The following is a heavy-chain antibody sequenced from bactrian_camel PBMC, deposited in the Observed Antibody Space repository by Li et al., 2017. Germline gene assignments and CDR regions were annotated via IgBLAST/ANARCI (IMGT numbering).Heavy chain of an antibody. CDR1: GYTSRNSENNC. V-gene: IGHV3S53*01. J-gene: IGHJ4*01. CDR2: IDSDGTT. D-gene: IGHD1*01. CDR3: NSWPPPATGTGYDA. Sequence: VQLVESGGGSVQAGGSLRLSCAASGYTSRNSENNCMGWFRQTPGKEREGVASIDSDGTTNYADSVKDRFTISRDSAKNVVYLQMDSLKPEDTAMYYCNSWPPPATGTGYDAWGQGTQVTVS.